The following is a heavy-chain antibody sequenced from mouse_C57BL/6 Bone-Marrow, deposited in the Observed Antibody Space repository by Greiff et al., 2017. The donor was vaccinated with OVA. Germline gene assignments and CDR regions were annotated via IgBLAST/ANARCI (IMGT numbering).Heavy chain of an antibody. Sequence: VKLQESGPELVKPGASVKIPCKASGYTFTDYNMDWVKQSHGKSLEWIGDINPNNGGTIYNQKFKGKATLTVDKSSSTAYMELRSLTSEDTAVYYCARHYSNYDAMDYWGQGTSVTVSS. CDR1: GYTFTDYN. CDR3: ARHYSNYDAMDY. J-gene: IGHJ4*01. V-gene: IGHV1-18*01. CDR2: INPNNGGT. D-gene: IGHD2-5*01.